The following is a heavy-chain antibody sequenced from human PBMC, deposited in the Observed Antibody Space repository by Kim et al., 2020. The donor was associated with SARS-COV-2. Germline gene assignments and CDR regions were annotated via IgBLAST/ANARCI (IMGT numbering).Heavy chain of an antibody. D-gene: IGHD2-21*01. CDR3: ARDPYGGDLFYYYYGMDV. CDR1: GFTFSSYS. Sequence: GGSLRLSCAASGFTFSSYSMNWVRQAPGKGLEWVSSISSSSSYIYYADSVKGRFTIYRDNAKNSLYLQMNSLRAADTAVYYCARDPYGGDLFYYYYGMDVWGQGTTVTVSS. J-gene: IGHJ6*02. V-gene: IGHV3-21*01. CDR2: ISSSSSYI.